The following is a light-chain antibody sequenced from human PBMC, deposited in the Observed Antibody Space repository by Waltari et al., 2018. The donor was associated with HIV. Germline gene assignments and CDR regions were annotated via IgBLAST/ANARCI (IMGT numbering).Light chain of an antibody. CDR1: QRVLYSSNNKNY. Sequence: DIVMTQSPDSLAVSLGERATINCKSSQRVLYSSNNKNYLAWYQQKPAQPPKLLIYWASTRESGVPDRFSGSGSGTDFTLNISSRQAEDVAVYYCQQYYSTPWTFGQGTKVEIK. V-gene: IGKV4-1*01. CDR3: QQYYSTPWT. CDR2: WAS. J-gene: IGKJ1*01.